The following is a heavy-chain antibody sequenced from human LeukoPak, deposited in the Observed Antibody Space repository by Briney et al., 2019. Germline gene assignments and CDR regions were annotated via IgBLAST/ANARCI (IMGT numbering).Heavy chain of an antibody. D-gene: IGHD2-2*01. Sequence: GASVKVSCKASGYTFTGYYMHWVRQAPGQGLEWMGWINPNSGGTNYAQKFQGRVTMTRDTSISTAYMELSRLRSDDTAVYYCARSVVVPAAMLWDVWGQGTTVTVSS. J-gene: IGHJ6*02. CDR3: ARSVVVPAAMLWDV. V-gene: IGHV1-2*02. CDR1: GYTFTGYY. CDR2: INPNSGGT.